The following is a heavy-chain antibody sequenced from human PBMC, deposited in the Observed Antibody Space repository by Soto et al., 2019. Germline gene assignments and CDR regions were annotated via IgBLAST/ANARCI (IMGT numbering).Heavy chain of an antibody. CDR2: IDPSDSYT. J-gene: IGHJ4*02. V-gene: IGHV5-10-1*01. CDR3: ARLVVVPAAKRGFDY. Sequence: GESLKISCMGSGYSFTSYWISWVRQMPGKGLEWMGRIDPSDSYTNYSPSFQGHVTISADKSISTAYLQWSSLKASDTAMYYCARLVVVPAAKRGFDYWGQGTLVTVSS. CDR1: GYSFTSYW. D-gene: IGHD2-2*01.